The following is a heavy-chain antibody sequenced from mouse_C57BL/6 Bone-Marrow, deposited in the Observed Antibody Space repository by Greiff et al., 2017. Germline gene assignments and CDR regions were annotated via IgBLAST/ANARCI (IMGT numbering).Heavy chain of an antibody. CDR1: GYTFTDYY. CDR2: IYPGSGNT. Sequence: VQLQQSGAELVRPGASVKLSCKASGYTFTDYYINWVKQRPGQGLEWIARIYPGSGNTDYNEKFKGKATLTAEKSSSTAYMQLSSLTSEDSAVXFCAREEGYGSSPYAMDYWGQGTSVTVSS. D-gene: IGHD1-1*01. V-gene: IGHV1-76*01. J-gene: IGHJ4*01. CDR3: AREEGYGSSPYAMDY.